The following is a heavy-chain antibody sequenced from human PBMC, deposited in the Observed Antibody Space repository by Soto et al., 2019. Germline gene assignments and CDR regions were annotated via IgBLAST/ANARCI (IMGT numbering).Heavy chain of an antibody. Sequence: GASVKVSCTTSGYSFSSFGSIWLRRAPGQGPEWMGWISFYNGKTNFAQKFQDRITLTTDTSTTTAYMELRSLTSDDTAVYYCARKLDGSNPFDSWGLGALVTVSS. CDR2: ISFYNGKT. CDR1: GYSFSSFG. J-gene: IGHJ4*02. D-gene: IGHD3-3*02. V-gene: IGHV1-18*01. CDR3: ARKLDGSNPFDS.